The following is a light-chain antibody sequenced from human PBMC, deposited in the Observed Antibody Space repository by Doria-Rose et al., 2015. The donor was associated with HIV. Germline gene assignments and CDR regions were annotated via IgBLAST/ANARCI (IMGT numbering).Light chain of an antibody. CDR2: WAS. CDR1: QSLLYTSKNY. CDR3: QQYYDTPS. Sequence: TQSPESLGMSLGERATLNCKSNQSLLYTSKNYLAWYQQKPGQPPKLLMYWASTRQSAVPARFSGSGSGTDFTLTISSLEAEDVAVYYCQQYYDTPSFGPGTTVDIK. J-gene: IGKJ3*01. V-gene: IGKV4-1*01.